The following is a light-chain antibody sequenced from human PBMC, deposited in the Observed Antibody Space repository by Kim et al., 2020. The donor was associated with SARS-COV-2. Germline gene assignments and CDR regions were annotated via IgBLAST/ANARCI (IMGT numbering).Light chain of an antibody. V-gene: IGLV3-1*01. CDR3: QAWDSSTHNYV. CDR1: KLGDKY. J-gene: IGLJ1*01. CDR2: QDN. Sequence: SYELTQPPSVSVSPGQTASITCSGYKLGDKYVSWYQQKPGQSPVVVIYQDNQRPSGIPERVSGSNSGNTATLTISGTQAMDEADYYCQAWDSSTHNYVFGAGTQLTVL.